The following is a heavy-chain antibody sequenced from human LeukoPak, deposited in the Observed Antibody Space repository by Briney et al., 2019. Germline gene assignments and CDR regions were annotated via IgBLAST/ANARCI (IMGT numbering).Heavy chain of an antibody. CDR2: INPNSGGT. Sequence: GASVKVSCKASGYTFTGYYMHWVRQAPGQGLEWMGWINPNSGGTNYAQKFQGRVTMTRDTSISTAYMELSRLRSDDTAVYYCARGGYCSSTSCYGAYYYYYYYMDVWGKGTTVTVSS. CDR3: ARGGYCSSTSCYGAYYYYYYYMDV. D-gene: IGHD2-2*01. CDR1: GYTFTGYY. J-gene: IGHJ6*03. V-gene: IGHV1-2*02.